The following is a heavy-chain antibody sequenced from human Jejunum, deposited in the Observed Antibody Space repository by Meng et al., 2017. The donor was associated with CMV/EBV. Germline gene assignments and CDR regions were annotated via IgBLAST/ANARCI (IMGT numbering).Heavy chain of an antibody. V-gene: IGHV3-23*01. CDR2: ITGSDGFT. CDR1: GFTFSSYA. CDR3: AKDIAYGSGRFDH. J-gene: IGHJ4*02. Sequence: EVQLLESGGGLVQPGGSLRLSCAASGFTFSSYAFNWVRQAPGKGLEWVSGITGSDGFTYYADSVKGRFTIARDNSKNTLFLQMNSLRAEDTALYYCAKDIAYGSGRFDHWGQGILVTVSS. D-gene: IGHD3-10*01.